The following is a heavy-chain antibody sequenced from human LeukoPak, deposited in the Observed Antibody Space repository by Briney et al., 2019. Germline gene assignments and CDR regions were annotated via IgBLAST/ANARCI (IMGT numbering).Heavy chain of an antibody. V-gene: IGHV4-34*01. CDR3: ARGRVSWDSSGWYGGLKRNWFDP. CDR2: INHSGNT. Sequence: PSEPLSLPCAVYGHSFNGYYSSWIRHPPRKGLEWIGEINHSGNTNYNPPLKSRVTIPVDTSKNQFSLKLSSVTAADTAVYYCARGRVSWDSSGWYGGLKRNWFDPWGQGTLVTVSS. CDR1: GHSFNGYY. J-gene: IGHJ5*02. D-gene: IGHD6-19*01.